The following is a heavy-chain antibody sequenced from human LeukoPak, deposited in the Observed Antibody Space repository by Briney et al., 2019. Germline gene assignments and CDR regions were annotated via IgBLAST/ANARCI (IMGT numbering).Heavy chain of an antibody. Sequence: GGSLRLSCAASGFTFSGSAMHWVRQAPGKGLEWVTLIRYDGSNKYYADSVKGRFTISRDNSRNTLYLQMNSLRAEDTAVFYCAKAGSMIDQQYFDYWGQGTLVTVSS. CDR1: GFTFSGSA. V-gene: IGHV3-30*02. D-gene: IGHD3-22*01. J-gene: IGHJ4*02. CDR2: IRYDGSNK. CDR3: AKAGSMIDQQYFDY.